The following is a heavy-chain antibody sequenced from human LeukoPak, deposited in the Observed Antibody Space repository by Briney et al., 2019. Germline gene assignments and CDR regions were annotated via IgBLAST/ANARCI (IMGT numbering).Heavy chain of an antibody. V-gene: IGHV3-48*03. D-gene: IGHD2/OR15-2a*01. CDR3: VREKIDVRADVFYGGTPFDY. CDR2: ISGNGNDI. CDR1: GFPFSPYE. J-gene: IGHJ4*02. Sequence: PGGSLRLSCAASGFPFSPYEMNWIRQAPGKGLEWISSISGNGNDIYYADSVKGRFTISRDNAKNSLYLQMSSLGAADTAVYYCVREKIDVRADVFYGGTPFDYWGQGTLVTVSA.